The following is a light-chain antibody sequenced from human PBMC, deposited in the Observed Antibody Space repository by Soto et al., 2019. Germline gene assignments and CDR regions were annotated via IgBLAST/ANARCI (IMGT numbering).Light chain of an antibody. V-gene: IGKV1-5*03. CDR2: KAS. Sequence: DIQMTQSPSTLSASVGDRVTITCRASQSISSWLAWYQQKPGKAPKLLIYKASTLKSGVPSRFSGSGSGTEFTLTISSLQPDDFATYYCQQYNSYRWTFGQGTKVDIK. CDR3: QQYNSYRWT. CDR1: QSISSW. J-gene: IGKJ1*01.